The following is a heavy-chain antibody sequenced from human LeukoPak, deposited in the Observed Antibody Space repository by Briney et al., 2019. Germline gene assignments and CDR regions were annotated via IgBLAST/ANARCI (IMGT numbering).Heavy chain of an antibody. CDR3: ARDGNYYDSSGYHYGGY. J-gene: IGHJ4*02. Sequence: ASVKVSCKASGYTFTGYYMHWVRQAPGQGLEWMGWINPNSGGTNYAQKFQGRVTMTRDTSISTAYMELSRLRSDDTAVYYCARDGNYYDSSGYHYGGYWGQGTLVTVSS. CDR1: GYTFTGYY. V-gene: IGHV1-2*02. D-gene: IGHD3-22*01. CDR2: INPNSGGT.